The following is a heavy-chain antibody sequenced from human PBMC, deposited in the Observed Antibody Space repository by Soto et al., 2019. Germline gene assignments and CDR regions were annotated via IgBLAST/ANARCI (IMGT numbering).Heavy chain of an antibody. V-gene: IGHV4-31*03. CDR1: GGSISSGGYY. J-gene: IGHJ3*02. D-gene: IGHD5-12*01. CDR2: IYYSGST. CDR3: ARGIVATIYGAFDI. Sequence: PSETLSLTCTVSGGSISSGGYYWSWIRQHPGKGLEWIGYIYYSGSTYYNPSLKSRVTISVDTSKNQFSLKLSSVTAADTAVYYCARGIVATIYGAFDIWGQGTMVTV.